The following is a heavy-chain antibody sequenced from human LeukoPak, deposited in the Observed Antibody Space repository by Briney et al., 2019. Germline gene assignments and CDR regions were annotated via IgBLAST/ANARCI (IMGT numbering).Heavy chain of an antibody. Sequence: GGSLRLSCAASGFTFSSYSMYWVRQAPGKGLEWVSYISSSSSTIYYADSVKGRFTISRDNAKNSLYLQMNSLRAEDTAVYYCAREGYCGGDCYSVYWGQGTLVTVSS. CDR2: ISSSSSTI. CDR1: GFTFSSYS. D-gene: IGHD2-21*02. J-gene: IGHJ4*02. CDR3: AREGYCGGDCYSVY. V-gene: IGHV3-48*01.